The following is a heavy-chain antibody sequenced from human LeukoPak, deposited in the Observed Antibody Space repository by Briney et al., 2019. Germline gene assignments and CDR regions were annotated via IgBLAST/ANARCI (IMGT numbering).Heavy chain of an antibody. J-gene: IGHJ4*02. D-gene: IGHD2-15*01. Sequence: PGGSLRLSCAASGFTFSDYYMSWIRQAPGKGLEWVSYISSSSSYTNYADSVKGRFTISRDNAKNSLYLQMNSLRAEDTAVYYCATPLGYCSGGSCYSGFDYWGQGTLVIVSS. CDR2: ISSSSSYT. CDR3: ATPLGYCSGGSCYSGFDY. CDR1: GFTFSDYY. V-gene: IGHV3-11*06.